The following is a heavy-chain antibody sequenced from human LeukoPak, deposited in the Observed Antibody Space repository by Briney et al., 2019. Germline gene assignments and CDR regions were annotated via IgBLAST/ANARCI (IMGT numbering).Heavy chain of an antibody. CDR3: AMGGYYSASAFDI. D-gene: IGHD3-22*01. V-gene: IGHV3-9*01. Sequence: GGSLRLSCAASGFTFDDYAMHWVRQAPGKGLEWVSGISWNSGSIGYADSVKGRFTISRDNAKNSLYLQMNSLRAEDTALYYCAMGGYYSASAFDIWGQGTMVTVSS. J-gene: IGHJ3*02. CDR1: GFTFDDYA. CDR2: ISWNSGSI.